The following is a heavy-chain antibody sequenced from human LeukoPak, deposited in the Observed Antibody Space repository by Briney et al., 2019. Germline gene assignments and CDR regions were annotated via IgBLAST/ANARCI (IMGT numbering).Heavy chain of an antibody. CDR3: AREPYSGSYLGNYYYGMDV. Sequence: SQTLSLTCTVSGGSISSGSYYWSWIRQPAGKGLEWIGRIYTSGSTNYNPSLKSRVTKSVDTSKNQFSLKLSSVTAADTAVYYCAREPYSGSYLGNYYYGMDVWGQGTTVTVSS. D-gene: IGHD1-26*01. V-gene: IGHV4-61*02. J-gene: IGHJ6*02. CDR2: IYTSGST. CDR1: GGSISSGSYY.